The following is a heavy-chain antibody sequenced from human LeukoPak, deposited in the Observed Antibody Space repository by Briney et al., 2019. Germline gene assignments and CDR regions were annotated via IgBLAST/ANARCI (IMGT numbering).Heavy chain of an antibody. CDR1: GGSISSSSYY. J-gene: IGHJ4*02. V-gene: IGHV4-39*01. CDR3: ARLGKEKVGSGSTFDY. CDR2: IYYSGST. Sequence: SETLSLTCTVSGGSISSSSYYWGWIRQPPGKGLEWIGSIYYSGSTYYNPSLKSRVTISVDTSKNQFSLKLSSVTAADTAVCYCARLGKEKVGSGSTFDYWGQGTLVTVSS. D-gene: IGHD3-22*01.